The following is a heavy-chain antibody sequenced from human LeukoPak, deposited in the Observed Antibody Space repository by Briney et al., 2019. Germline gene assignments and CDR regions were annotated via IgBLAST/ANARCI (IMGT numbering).Heavy chain of an antibody. V-gene: IGHV3-53*01. Sequence: GGSLRLSCAASGFTVSSNYMSWVRQAPGKGLEWVSVIYSGGSTYYADSVKGRFTISRDNSKNTLYLQMNSLRAEDTAVYYYARLNYYAGDFDYWGQGTLVTVSS. D-gene: IGHD2-2*01. CDR1: GFTVSSNY. J-gene: IGHJ4*02. CDR3: ARLNYYAGDFDY. CDR2: IYSGGST.